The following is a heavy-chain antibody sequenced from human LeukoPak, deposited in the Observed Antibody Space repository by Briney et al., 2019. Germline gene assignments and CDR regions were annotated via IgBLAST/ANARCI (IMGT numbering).Heavy chain of an antibody. J-gene: IGHJ3*02. CDR2: IYYSGST. V-gene: IGHV4-31*03. CDR3: ARDQGSWRDTAMVTAAFDI. CDR1: GGSITGGSYY. D-gene: IGHD5-18*01. Sequence: SETLSLTCTVSGGSITGGSYYWAWIRQPPGKGLEWIGYIYYSGSTYYNPSLKSRVTISVDTSKNQFSLKLSSVTAADTAVYYCARDQGSWRDTAMVTAAFDIWGQGTMVTVSS.